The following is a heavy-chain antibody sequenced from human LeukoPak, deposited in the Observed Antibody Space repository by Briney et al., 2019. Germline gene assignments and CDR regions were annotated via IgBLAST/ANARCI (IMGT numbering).Heavy chain of an antibody. J-gene: IGHJ4*02. V-gene: IGHV3-7*03. D-gene: IGHD6-6*01. CDR2: IKQDGSEK. Sequence: QPGGSLRLSCAASGFTFSSYWMSWVRQAPGKGLEWVANIKQDGSEKYYVDSVKGRFTISRDNAKNSLYLQMNSLRAEDTALYYCASSSHSKSLIYWGQGTLVTVSS. CDR1: GFTFSSYW. CDR3: ASSSHSKSLIY.